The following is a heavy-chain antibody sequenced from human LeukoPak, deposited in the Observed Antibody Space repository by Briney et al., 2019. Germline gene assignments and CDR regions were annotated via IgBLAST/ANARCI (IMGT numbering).Heavy chain of an antibody. Sequence: SETLSLTCAVSGGSLSSNDWWSWVRQPPGKGLEWIGEIYHSGRTNFNPSLKSRVTISIDKSKDQFSLMLSSVTAADTAVYFCARDVELQLWSNWGQGTLVTVSS. D-gene: IGHD5-18*01. CDR3: ARDVELQLWSN. J-gene: IGHJ4*02. CDR2: IYHSGRT. V-gene: IGHV4-4*02. CDR1: GGSLSSNDW.